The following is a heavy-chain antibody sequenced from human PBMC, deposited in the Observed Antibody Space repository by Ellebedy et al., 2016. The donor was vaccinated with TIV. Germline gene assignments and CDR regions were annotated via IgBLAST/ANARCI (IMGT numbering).Heavy chain of an antibody. V-gene: IGHV3-48*01. D-gene: IGHD4-23*01. J-gene: IGHJ4*02. Sequence: GESLKISCAASGFTFSSYSMNWVRQAPGKGLEWVSYISSRGSTIYYADSVKGRFIVSRDNSKNTLFLQMNRLRAEDTAIYYCAKDARSYGGHQFDSWGQGTLVTVSS. CDR2: ISSRGSTI. CDR3: AKDARSYGGHQFDS. CDR1: GFTFSSYS.